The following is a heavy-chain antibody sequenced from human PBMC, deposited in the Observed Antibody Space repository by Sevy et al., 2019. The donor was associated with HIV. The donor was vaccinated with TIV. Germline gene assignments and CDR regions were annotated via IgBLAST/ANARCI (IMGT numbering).Heavy chain of an antibody. CDR3: ARRPEAQPPYFDY. CDR1: GGSISSYY. V-gene: IGHV4-59*01. CDR2: TYYSGST. Sequence: SETLSLTCTVSGGSISSYYWSWIRQPPGKGLEWIGYTYYSGSTNYNPSLKSRVTISVDTSKKQFSLKLSSVTAADTAVYYCARRPEAQPPYFDYWGQGTLVTVSS. J-gene: IGHJ4*02.